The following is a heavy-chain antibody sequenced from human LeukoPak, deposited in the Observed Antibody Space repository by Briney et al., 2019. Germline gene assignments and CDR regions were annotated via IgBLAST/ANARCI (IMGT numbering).Heavy chain of an antibody. D-gene: IGHD3-3*01. CDR1: GFTFDDYA. CDR3: AKGYYDFWSDWDYMDV. Sequence: GGSLRLSCAASGFTFDDYAMHWVRQAPGKGLEWVSGISWNGGSIGYADSVKGRYTISRDNAKNSLYLQMNSPRAEDMALYYCAKGYYDFWSDWDYMDVWGKGTTVTVSS. V-gene: IGHV3-9*03. CDR2: ISWNGGSI. J-gene: IGHJ6*03.